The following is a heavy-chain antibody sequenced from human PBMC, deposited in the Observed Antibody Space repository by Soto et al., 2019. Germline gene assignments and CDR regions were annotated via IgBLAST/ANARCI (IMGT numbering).Heavy chain of an antibody. CDR3: ARALRYFDWLFFPDAFDI. V-gene: IGHV4-59*12. D-gene: IGHD3-9*01. CDR2: VYDSWSS. CDR1: GGSISSYY. J-gene: IGHJ3*02. Sequence: SETLSLTCTVSGGSISSYYWSWIRQPPGKGLEWIGYVYDSWSSYYNPSLKSRVAISLDTSKNQFSLKLSSVTATDTAVYYCARALRYFDWLFFPDAFDIWGQGTMVTVSS.